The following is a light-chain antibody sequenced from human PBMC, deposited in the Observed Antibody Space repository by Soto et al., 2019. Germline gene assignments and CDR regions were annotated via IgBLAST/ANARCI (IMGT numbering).Light chain of an antibody. J-gene: IGKJ4*01. CDR2: DAS. V-gene: IGKV3-11*01. CDR3: QHRINWPLT. CDR1: QSVSSY. Sequence: EIVLTQSPATLSLSPGERATLSCRASQSVSSYLAWYQQKPGQVPRLLIYDASNRATGIPARFSGSGSGTDFTLTISSLEPEDLAVYYCQHRINWPLTFGGGTKVEIK.